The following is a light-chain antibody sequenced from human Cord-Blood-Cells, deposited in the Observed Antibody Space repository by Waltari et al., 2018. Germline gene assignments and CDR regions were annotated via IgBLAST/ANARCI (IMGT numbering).Light chain of an antibody. CDR2: DVS. Sequence: QSALTQPRSVSGSPGQSVTISCTGTSSDVGGYNYVSWYQPHPGKAPKLMIYDVSKRPSGVPDRFSGSKSRNTASLTISGLQAEDEADYYCCSYAGSYTFEVFGGGTKLTVL. V-gene: IGLV2-11*01. CDR1: SSDVGGYNY. J-gene: IGLJ3*02. CDR3: CSYAGSYTFEV.